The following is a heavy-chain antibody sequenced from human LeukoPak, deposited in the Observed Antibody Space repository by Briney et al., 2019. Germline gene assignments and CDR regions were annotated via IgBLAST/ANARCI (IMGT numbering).Heavy chain of an antibody. J-gene: IGHJ4*02. CDR2: INSDGSST. Sequence: GGSLRLSCAASGFTFSSYWMHWVRQAPGKGLVWVSRINSDGSSTSYADSVKGRFTISRDNAKNTLYLQMNSLRADDTAMYYCARDTGYSNYDYWGQGTLVTVSS. D-gene: IGHD4-11*01. V-gene: IGHV3-74*01. CDR3: ARDTGYSNYDY. CDR1: GFTFSSYW.